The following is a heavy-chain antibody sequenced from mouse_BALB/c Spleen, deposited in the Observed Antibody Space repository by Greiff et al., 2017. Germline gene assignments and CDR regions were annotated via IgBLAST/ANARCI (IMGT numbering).Heavy chain of an antibody. CDR2: ISSGSSTI. V-gene: IGHV5-17*02. Sequence: EVQGVESGGGLVKPGGSLKLSCAASGFTFSSYAMSWVRQTPEKRLEWVAYISSGSSTIYYADTVKGRFTISRDNPKNTLFLQMTSLRSEDTAMYYCARSAARATLAWFAYWGQGTLVTVSA. CDR1: GFTFSSYA. CDR3: ARSAARATLAWFAY. J-gene: IGHJ3*01. D-gene: IGHD3-1*01.